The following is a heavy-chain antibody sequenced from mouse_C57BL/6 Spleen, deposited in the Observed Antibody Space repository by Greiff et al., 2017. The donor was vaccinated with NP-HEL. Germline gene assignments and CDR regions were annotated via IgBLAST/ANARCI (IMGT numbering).Heavy chain of an antibody. Sequence: EVKLVESGGGLVKPGGSLKLSCAASGFTFSSYAMSWVRQTPEKRLEWVATISDGGSYTYYPDTVTGRFTISRDTAKNNLYLQMSHLKSEDTAMYYCAREDYGSSYRYCDVWGTGTTVTVSS. D-gene: IGHD1-1*01. CDR1: GFTFSSYA. J-gene: IGHJ1*03. CDR2: ISDGGSYT. V-gene: IGHV5-4*01. CDR3: AREDYGSSYRYCDV.